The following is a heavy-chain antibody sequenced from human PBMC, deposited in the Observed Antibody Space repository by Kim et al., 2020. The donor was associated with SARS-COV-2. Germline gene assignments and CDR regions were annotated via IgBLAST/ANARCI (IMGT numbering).Heavy chain of an antibody. CDR1: GGTFSSYA. CDR2: IIPIFGTA. J-gene: IGHJ4*02. V-gene: IGHV1-69*13. CDR3: ARDQGDCSSTSCYGGSGY. Sequence: SVKVSCKASGGTFSSYAISWVRQAPGQGLEWMGGIIPIFGTANYAQKFQGRVTITADESTSTAYMELSSLRSEDTAVYYCARDQGDCSSTSCYGGSGYWGQGTLVTVSS. D-gene: IGHD2-2*01.